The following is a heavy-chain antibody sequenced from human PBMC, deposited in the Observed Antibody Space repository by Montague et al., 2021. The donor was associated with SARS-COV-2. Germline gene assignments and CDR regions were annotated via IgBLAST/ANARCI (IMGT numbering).Heavy chain of an antibody. V-gene: IGHV4-39*01. CDR1: HGSTSSSSYY. CDR2: IYHTGRT. CDR3: AVVDILTGYSLNY. Sequence: SETLSLTSTVSHGSTSSSSYYWGWIRQPPGKGLEWIGGIYHTGRTYNNPSLKSRVTLSVDTSRNQFSLKVSSVTAAETAMYYCAVVDILTGYSLNYWGQGTLVTVSS. J-gene: IGHJ4*02. D-gene: IGHD3-9*01.